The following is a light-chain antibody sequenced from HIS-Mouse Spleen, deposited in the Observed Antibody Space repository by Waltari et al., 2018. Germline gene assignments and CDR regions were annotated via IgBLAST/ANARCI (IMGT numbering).Light chain of an antibody. CDR2: DVS. Sequence: QSDLTQPASVSGSPGRSSATSCTRTSRAVGVYNHVSWYQQHPGQAPKLMIYDVSNPPSGVSNRFSGSKSGNTAALTISGLQAEDEADYYCSSYTSSSFNVVFGGGTKLTVL. V-gene: IGLV2-14*03. CDR3: SSYTSSSFNVV. J-gene: IGLJ2*01. CDR1: SRAVGVYNH.